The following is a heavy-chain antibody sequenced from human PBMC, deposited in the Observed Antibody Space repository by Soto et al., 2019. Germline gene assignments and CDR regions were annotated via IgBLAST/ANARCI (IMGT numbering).Heavy chain of an antibody. CDR3: ARGLNSGWLYYYYYGMDV. V-gene: IGHV1-8*01. CDR1: GYTFTSYD. Sequence: GASVKVSCKASGYTFTSYDINWVRQATGQGLEWMGWMNPNSGNTGYAQKFQGRVTMTRNTSISTAYMELGSLRSEDTAVYYCARGLNSGWLYYYYYGMDVWGQGTKVTVSS. J-gene: IGHJ6*02. CDR2: MNPNSGNT. D-gene: IGHD6-19*01.